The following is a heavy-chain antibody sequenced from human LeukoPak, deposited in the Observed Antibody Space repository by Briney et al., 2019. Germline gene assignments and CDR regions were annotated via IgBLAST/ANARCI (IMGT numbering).Heavy chain of an antibody. Sequence: ASVKVSCKASGYTFTSYYMHWLRQAPGQGLEWMGIINPSGGSTSYAQKFQGRVTMTRDTSTSTVYMELSSLRPEDTAVYYCAREPPDILTGRVQRYYYYGMDVWGQGTTVTVSS. V-gene: IGHV1-46*01. CDR1: GYTFTSYY. J-gene: IGHJ6*02. D-gene: IGHD3-9*01. CDR2: INPSGGST. CDR3: AREPPDILTGRVQRYYYYGMDV.